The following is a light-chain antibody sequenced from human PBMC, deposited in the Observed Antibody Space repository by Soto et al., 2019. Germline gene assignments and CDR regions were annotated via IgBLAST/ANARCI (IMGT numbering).Light chain of an antibody. J-gene: IGKJ1*01. CDR2: TAS. CDR3: QQLNPYPPWT. CDR1: QGISRY. Sequence: DIQLTQSPSFLSASVGDRVTITCRASQGISRYLAWYQQKPGKAPKLLIYTASTLQSGVPSRFSGDVSGTEFTLTISSLQPEDFATYYCQQLNPYPPWTFGQGTKVEIK. V-gene: IGKV1-9*01.